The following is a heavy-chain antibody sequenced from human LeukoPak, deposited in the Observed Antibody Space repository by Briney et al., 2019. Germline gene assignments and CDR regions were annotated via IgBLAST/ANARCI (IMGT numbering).Heavy chain of an antibody. Sequence: SETLSLTCTVSGGSISSYYWSWILQPPGKGLEWIGYIYYSGSTNYNPSLKSRVTISVDTSKNQFSLKLSSVTAADTAVYYCARIMGDSSDYYYYDYWGQGTLVTVSS. CDR1: GGSISSYY. V-gene: IGHV4-59*01. CDR2: IYYSGST. D-gene: IGHD3-22*01. J-gene: IGHJ4*02. CDR3: ARIMGDSSDYYYYDY.